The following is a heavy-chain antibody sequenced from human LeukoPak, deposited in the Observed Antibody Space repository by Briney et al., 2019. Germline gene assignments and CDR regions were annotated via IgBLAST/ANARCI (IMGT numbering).Heavy chain of an antibody. CDR1: GFTFSSYV. Sequence: GGSLRLSCAASGFTFSSYVMHWVRQAPGKGLEWVAIISYDGSNEYYADSVKGRFTISRDNSKNSLYLQMNSLRAEDTAVYYCARLLKTYDYVWGGYGFDYWGQGTLVTVSS. J-gene: IGHJ4*02. CDR3: ARLLKTYDYVWGGYGFDY. CDR2: ISYDGSNE. V-gene: IGHV3-30*04. D-gene: IGHD3-16*01.